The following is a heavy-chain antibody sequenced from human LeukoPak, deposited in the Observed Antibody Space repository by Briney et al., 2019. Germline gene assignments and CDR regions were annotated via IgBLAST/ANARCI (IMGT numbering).Heavy chain of an antibody. CDR1: GFTFSSYS. Sequence: GGSLTLSCVASGFTFSSYSMNWVRQARGTGREGVSSISSSSSYIYYADLVKGRFTISRENAKNSLYLHMNTPSAEDTAVYYCARDHVGITNFGVVIEDYYYYYYMDVWGKGTTVTVSS. D-gene: IGHD3-3*01. V-gene: IGHV3-21*01. J-gene: IGHJ6*03. CDR3: ARDHVGITNFGVVIEDYYYYYYMDV. CDR2: ISSSSSYI.